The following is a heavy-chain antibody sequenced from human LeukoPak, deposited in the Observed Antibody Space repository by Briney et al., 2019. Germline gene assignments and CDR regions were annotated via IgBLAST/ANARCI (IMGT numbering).Heavy chain of an antibody. CDR3: ARDESAVPTYRFDY. D-gene: IGHD1-1*01. J-gene: IGHJ4*02. V-gene: IGHV3-7*03. CDR2: IKQDGSDK. CDR1: GFTFSNYW. Sequence: GGSLRLSCAASGFTFSNYWMSWVRQAPGKGLEWVGNIKQDGSDKYYADSVKGRFTISRDNAKNSLYLQMNSLRAEDTAVYYCARDESAVPTYRFDYWGQGTLVTVSS.